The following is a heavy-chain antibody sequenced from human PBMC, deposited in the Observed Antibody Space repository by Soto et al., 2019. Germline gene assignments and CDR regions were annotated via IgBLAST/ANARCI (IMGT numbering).Heavy chain of an antibody. CDR3: TSGTYYDFWSGFSMDV. Sequence: PGGSLRLSCAASGFTFSGSAMHWVRQASGKGLEWVGRIRSKANSYATAYAASVKGRFTISRDDSKNTAYLQMNSLKTEDTAVYYCTSGTYYDFWSGFSMDVWGQGTTVTVSS. V-gene: IGHV3-73*01. D-gene: IGHD3-3*01. CDR1: GFTFSGSA. J-gene: IGHJ6*02. CDR2: IRSKANSYAT.